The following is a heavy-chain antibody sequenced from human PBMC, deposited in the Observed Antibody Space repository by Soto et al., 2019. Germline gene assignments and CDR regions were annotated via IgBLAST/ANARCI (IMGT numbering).Heavy chain of an antibody. CDR2: ISDSGGGT. Sequence: EVQLLESGGGLVQPGGSLRLSCAASGFMFSSFAMSWVRQAPGKGLEWVSTISDSGGGTYYADSVKGRFTISRDNSKNTLYLQMNSLRAEDTAVYYCAKARFWSGYDATGGGMDVWGQGTTVTVSS. V-gene: IGHV3-23*01. CDR1: GFMFSSFA. D-gene: IGHD3-3*01. CDR3: AKARFWSGYDATGGGMDV. J-gene: IGHJ6*02.